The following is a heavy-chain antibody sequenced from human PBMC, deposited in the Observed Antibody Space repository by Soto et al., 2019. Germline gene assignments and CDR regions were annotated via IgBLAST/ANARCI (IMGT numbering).Heavy chain of an antibody. J-gene: IGHJ3*02. CDR3: ARDGDRSAGAFDI. Sequence: ASVKVSCKASGYTFTSYAMHWVRQAPGQRLEWMGWINAGNGNTKYSQKFQGRVTITRDTSASTAYMELSSLRSEDTAVYYCARDGDRSAGAFDIWGQGTMVTVSS. V-gene: IGHV1-3*01. CDR2: INAGNGNT. CDR1: GYTFTSYA. D-gene: IGHD2-15*01.